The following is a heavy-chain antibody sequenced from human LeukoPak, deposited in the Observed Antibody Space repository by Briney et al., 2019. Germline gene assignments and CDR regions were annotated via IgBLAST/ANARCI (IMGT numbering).Heavy chain of an antibody. J-gene: IGHJ4*02. Sequence: PGGSLRLSCAASGFTFDDYAMHWVRKAPGKGLEWVSLVSGDGGSTYYADSVKGRFTISRDNSKNSLYLQMNSLRTDDTALYYCAKERVPAAMLDYFDYWGQGTLVTVSS. CDR1: GFTFDDYA. D-gene: IGHD2-2*01. V-gene: IGHV3-43*02. CDR2: VSGDGGST. CDR3: AKERVPAAMLDYFDY.